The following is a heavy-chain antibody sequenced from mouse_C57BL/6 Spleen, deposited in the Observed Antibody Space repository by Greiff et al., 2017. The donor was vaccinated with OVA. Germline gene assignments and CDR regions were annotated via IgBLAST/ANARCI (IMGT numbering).Heavy chain of an antibody. D-gene: IGHD2-2*01. J-gene: IGHJ3*01. V-gene: IGHV1-81*01. Sequence: VQLQQSGAELARPGASVKLSCKASGYTFTSYGISWVKQRTGQGLEWIGEIYPRSGNTYYNEKFKGKAILTADKSSSTAYMELRSLTSEDSAVYYCTGGLRRLFAYWGQGTLVTVSA. CDR2: IYPRSGNT. CDR3: TGGLRRLFAY. CDR1: GYTFTSYG.